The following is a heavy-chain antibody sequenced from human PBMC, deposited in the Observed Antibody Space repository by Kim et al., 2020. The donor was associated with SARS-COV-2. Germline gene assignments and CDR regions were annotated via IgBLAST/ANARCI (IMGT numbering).Heavy chain of an antibody. V-gene: IGHV4-59*12. CDR2: IYYTGST. CDR1: GGSISSYY. CDR3: AIGGVYCGGGSCYHWFDP. Sequence: SETLSLTCTVSGGSISSYYWSWIRQSPATGLARYGYIYYTGSTNYNPSLTSRVTISVDTSRTQFSLKLTSVTAADTAVYYCAIGGVYCGGGSCYHWFDP. D-gene: IGHD2-15*01. J-gene: IGHJ5*02.